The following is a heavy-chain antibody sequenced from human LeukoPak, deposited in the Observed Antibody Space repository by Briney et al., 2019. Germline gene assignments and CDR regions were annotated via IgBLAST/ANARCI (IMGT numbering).Heavy chain of an antibody. D-gene: IGHD6-19*01. CDR1: GFIFTRYY. CDR2: INPHSGGT. Sequence: SVKVSCKASGFIFTRYYMHWVRQAPGQGLEWMGWINPHSGGTKYAQKFQGRVTMTRDTSISTAYMDLSRLRSDDTAVYYCARDQPYSSGWHGRVEAFDLWGQGTTVTVSS. CDR3: ARDQPYSSGWHGRVEAFDL. J-gene: IGHJ3*01. V-gene: IGHV1-2*02.